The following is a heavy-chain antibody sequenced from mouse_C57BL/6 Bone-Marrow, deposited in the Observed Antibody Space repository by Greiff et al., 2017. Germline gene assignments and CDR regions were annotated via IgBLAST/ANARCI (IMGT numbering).Heavy chain of an antibody. D-gene: IGHD1-1*02. CDR3: ARGLLWSFAY. CDR1: GYTFTSYW. CDR2: IHPNSGST. V-gene: IGHV1-64*01. J-gene: IGHJ3*01. Sequence: VQLQQPGAELVKPGASVKLSCKASGYTFTSYWMHWVKQRPGQGLEWIGMIHPNSGSTNYNEKFKSKGTLTVDKSSSTAYMQLSSLTSEDSAVYYCARGLLWSFAYWGQGTLVTVSA.